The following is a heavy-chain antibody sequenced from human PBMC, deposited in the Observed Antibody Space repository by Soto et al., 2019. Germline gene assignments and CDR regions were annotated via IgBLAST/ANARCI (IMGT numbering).Heavy chain of an antibody. J-gene: IGHJ4*02. Sequence: TETLTLTCTVSGGSISSYYWSWIRQPPGKGLEWIGYIYYSGSTNYNPSLKSRVTISVDTCKNQFSLKLNSMTAADTAVYYCARHNYGSGSTYFDYWAQGTLVTVS. D-gene: IGHD3-10*01. V-gene: IGHV4-59*08. CDR3: ARHNYGSGSTYFDY. CDR1: GGSISSYY. CDR2: IYYSGST.